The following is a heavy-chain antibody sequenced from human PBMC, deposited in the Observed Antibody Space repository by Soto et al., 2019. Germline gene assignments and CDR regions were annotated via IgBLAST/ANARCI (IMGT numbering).Heavy chain of an antibody. Sequence: QVNLVQSGAEVRKPGSSVKVSCKTSGATLNNYIIGWVRQAPGQGLEWRGRIIPILGIPNYSQRFKDRLTNPPARSTSTLYMELSRLRSDDTAIYFCARGGVVDYGDYNTWGQGTLVTVSS. V-gene: IGHV1-69*02. CDR3: ARGGVVDYGDYNT. D-gene: IGHD4-17*01. CDR2: IIPILGIP. J-gene: IGHJ5*02. CDR1: GATLNNYI.